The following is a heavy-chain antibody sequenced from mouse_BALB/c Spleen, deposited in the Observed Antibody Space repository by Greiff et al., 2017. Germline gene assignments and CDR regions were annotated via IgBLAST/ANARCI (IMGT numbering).Heavy chain of an antibody. CDR2: ISDGGSYT. Sequence: EVQGVESGGGLVKPGGSLKLSCAASGFTFSDYYMYWVRQTPEKRLEWVATISDGGSYTYYPDSVKGRFTISRDNAKNNLYLQMSSLKSEDTAMYYCARDGGLRAWFAYWGQGTLVTVSA. CDR1: GFTFSDYY. V-gene: IGHV5-4*02. CDR3: ARDGGLRAWFAY. J-gene: IGHJ3*01. D-gene: IGHD2-4*01.